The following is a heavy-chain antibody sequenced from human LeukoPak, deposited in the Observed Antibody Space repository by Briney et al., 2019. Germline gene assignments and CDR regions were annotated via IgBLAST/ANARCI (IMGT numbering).Heavy chain of an antibody. V-gene: IGHV3-74*01. Sequence: GRSLRLSCAASGFTFSSYWMHWVRQAPGKGLVWVSRINSDGSTTSYADSVKGRFTISRDNSKNTLFLQMNSLRAEDTAVYYCAKDSGPYTSGYYGHWGQGTLVTVSS. J-gene: IGHJ4*02. D-gene: IGHD3-22*01. CDR2: INSDGSTT. CDR1: GFTFSSYW. CDR3: AKDSGPYTSGYYGH.